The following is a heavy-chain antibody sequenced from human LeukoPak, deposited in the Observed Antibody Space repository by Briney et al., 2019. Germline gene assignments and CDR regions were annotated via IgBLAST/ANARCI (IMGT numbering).Heavy chain of an antibody. CDR2: IYYSGST. V-gene: IGHV4-59*01. J-gene: IGHJ6*04. Sequence: SXXLSLTCTVSGGSISSYYWSWLRQPPGKGVEWIGYIYYSGSTNYNPSLKSRVTISVDTSKNQFSLKLSSVTAADTAVYYCARGWGTMDVWGKGTTVTVSS. CDR1: GGSISSYY. CDR3: ARGWGTMDV. D-gene: IGHD7-27*01.